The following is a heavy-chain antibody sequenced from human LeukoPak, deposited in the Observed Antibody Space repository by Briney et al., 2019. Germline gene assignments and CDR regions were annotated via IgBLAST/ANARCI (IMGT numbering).Heavy chain of an antibody. CDR2: IWYDGSNK. V-gene: IGHV3-33*01. Sequence: GGSLRLSCAASGFTFSSYGMHWVRQAPGKGLEWVAVIWYDGSNKYYADSVKGRFTISRDNSKNTLYLQMNSLRAEDTAVYYCARAPYYDSSGYAFDIWGRGTMVTVSS. J-gene: IGHJ3*02. D-gene: IGHD3-22*01. CDR3: ARAPYYDSSGYAFDI. CDR1: GFTFSSYG.